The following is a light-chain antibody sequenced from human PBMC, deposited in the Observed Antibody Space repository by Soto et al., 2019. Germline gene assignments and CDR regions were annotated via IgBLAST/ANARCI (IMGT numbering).Light chain of an antibody. CDR1: QTVTNK. V-gene: IGKV3-15*01. Sequence: DTVMTQSPSTLAVSPGERVTLSCRASQTVTNKLAWYQQKPGQGPRLLIYGASIRATGIPARFSGSGSGTEFTLTISSLQHEDFAVYFCQQYNYWLVYTFGQGTKLEIK. J-gene: IGKJ2*01. CDR3: QQYNYWLVYT. CDR2: GAS.